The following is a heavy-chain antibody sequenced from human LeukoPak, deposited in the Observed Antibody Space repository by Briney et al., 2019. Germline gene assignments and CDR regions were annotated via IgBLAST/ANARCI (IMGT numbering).Heavy chain of an antibody. CDR1: GFTVSDHY. Sequence: GGSLRLSCAVSGFTVSDHYMDWVRQAPGKGLEWVGRTRNKANNYTTEYAASVKGRFTISTDDSKNSLYLQMNSLKTEDTAVYYCTRDQTPYYWGQGTLVTVSS. CDR2: TRNKANNYTT. J-gene: IGHJ4*02. V-gene: IGHV3-72*01. CDR3: TRDQTPYY.